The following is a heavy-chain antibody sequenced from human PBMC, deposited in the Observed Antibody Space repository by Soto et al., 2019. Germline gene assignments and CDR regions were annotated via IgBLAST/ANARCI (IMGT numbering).Heavy chain of an antibody. J-gene: IGHJ6*02. V-gene: IGHV4-59*02. CDR2: AYYSGST. Sequence: SETLSLTCTVSGKSVSTFYWSWIRQPPGKGLEWIGHAYYSGSTNYDPSLKSRVTISVDMSKNQVSLRLTSVTAADTAVYYCARGTDYTQIPPYNYAMDVWGHGTAVTVSS. CDR1: GKSVSTFY. CDR3: ARGTDYTQIPPYNYAMDV. D-gene: IGHD4-4*01.